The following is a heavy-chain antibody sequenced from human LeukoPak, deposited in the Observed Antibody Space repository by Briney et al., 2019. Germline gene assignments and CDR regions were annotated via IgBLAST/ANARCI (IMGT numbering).Heavy chain of an antibody. J-gene: IGHJ4*02. Sequence: GGSLRLSCAASGFTVSNNYMSWVRQAPGKGLEWVSVIHSGGTTNYADSVQGRFTISRDNSKITVYLHMNSLRAEDTAMYYCARDSDSGYGPFASWGQGTLVTVSS. CDR3: ARDSDSGYGPFAS. V-gene: IGHV3-53*01. CDR1: GFTVSNNY. D-gene: IGHD5-12*01. CDR2: IHSGGTT.